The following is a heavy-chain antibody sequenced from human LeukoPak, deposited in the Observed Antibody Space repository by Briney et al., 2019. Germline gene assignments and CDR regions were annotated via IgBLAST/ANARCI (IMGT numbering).Heavy chain of an antibody. Sequence: SETLSLTCTVSGGSISSYYWSWIRQPPGKGLEWIGYIYYSGSTNYNPSLKSRVTISVDTSKNQFSLKLSSVTAADTAVYYCASRIAVDGYFDYWSQGTLVTVSS. CDR3: ASRIAVDGYFDY. CDR2: IYYSGST. CDR1: GGSISSYY. D-gene: IGHD6-19*01. J-gene: IGHJ4*02. V-gene: IGHV4-59*01.